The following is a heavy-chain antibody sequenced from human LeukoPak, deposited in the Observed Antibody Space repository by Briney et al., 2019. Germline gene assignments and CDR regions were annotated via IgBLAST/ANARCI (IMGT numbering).Heavy chain of an antibody. D-gene: IGHD1-1*01. CDR3: ARTTSDYFFDY. Sequence: GASVKLSCKASGGTFSNYAISWVRQAPGQGLEWMGRINPIFGTANYEQKFQGRVTITADKSTNTAYMELSSLRSEDTAVYYCARTTSDYFFDYWGQGSLVTVSS. J-gene: IGHJ4*02. CDR2: INPIFGTA. CDR1: GGTFSNYA. V-gene: IGHV1-69*06.